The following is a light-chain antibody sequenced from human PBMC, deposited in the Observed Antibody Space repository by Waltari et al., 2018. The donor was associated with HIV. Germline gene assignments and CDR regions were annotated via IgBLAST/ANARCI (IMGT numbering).Light chain of an antibody. CDR1: SRAIGSYTY. CDR3: SSFTTSNTLL. CDR2: EVT. J-gene: IGLJ2*01. Sequence: QSALTQPASVSGSPGQSITVSRTGTSRAIGSYTYVTWYQQTPGTAPKLVIYEVTNRPSGISNRFSGSKSGTTASLTISGLQTEDEAHYYCSSFTTSNTLLFGGGTKVTVL. V-gene: IGLV2-14*01.